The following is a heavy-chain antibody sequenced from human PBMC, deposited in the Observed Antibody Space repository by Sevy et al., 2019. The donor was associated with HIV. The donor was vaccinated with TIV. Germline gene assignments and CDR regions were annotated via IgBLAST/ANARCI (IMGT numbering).Heavy chain of an antibody. CDR1: GYTFTSYD. Sequence: ASVKVSCKASGYTFTSYDINWVRQATGQGLEWMGWRNPNNGNTGYAQQFLGRVTFTLNTSVSTAYMGLSSLRSEDTAVYYCARVVGYYFDAFDIWGQGTVVTVSS. J-gene: IGHJ3*02. D-gene: IGHD1-1*01. CDR3: ARVVGYYFDAFDI. V-gene: IGHV1-8*03. CDR2: RNPNNGNT.